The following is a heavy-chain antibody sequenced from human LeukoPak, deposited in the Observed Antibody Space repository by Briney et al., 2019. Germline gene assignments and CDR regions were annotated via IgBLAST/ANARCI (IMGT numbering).Heavy chain of an antibody. CDR2: ISYDGSNK. D-gene: IGHD3-22*01. CDR3: AKSRSMIVGGPQVPGH. V-gene: IGHV3-30-3*01. Sequence: QPGGSLRLSCAASGFTFSSYAMHWVRQAPGKGLEWVAVISYDGSNKYYADSVKGRFTISRDNSKNTLYLQMNSLRAEDTAVYYCAKSRSMIVGGPQVPGHWGQGTLVTVSS. CDR1: GFTFSSYA. J-gene: IGHJ4*02.